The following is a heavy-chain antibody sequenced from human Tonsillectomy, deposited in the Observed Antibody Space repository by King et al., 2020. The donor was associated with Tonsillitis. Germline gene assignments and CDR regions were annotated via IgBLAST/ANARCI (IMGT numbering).Heavy chain of an antibody. CDR3: ARGEGYGGRTFGY. D-gene: IGHD4-23*01. J-gene: IGHJ4*02. V-gene: IGHV3-30*02. Sequence: VQLVESGGGVVQPGGSLRLSCAASGFTFSSYGMHWVRQAPGKGLEWVAFIRHDESNKYYADSVKGRFTISRDNSENTLYLQMNSLRAEDTDVYYCARGEGYGGRTFGYWGQGTLVTVSS. CDR2: IRHDESNK. CDR1: GFTFSSYG.